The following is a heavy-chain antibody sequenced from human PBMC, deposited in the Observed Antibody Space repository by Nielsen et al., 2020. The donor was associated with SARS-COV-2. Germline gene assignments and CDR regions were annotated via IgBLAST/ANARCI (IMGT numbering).Heavy chain of an antibody. J-gene: IGHJ4*02. D-gene: IGHD2/OR15-2a*01. V-gene: IGHV3-23*01. CDR1: GFTVSSYA. CDR3: AKERLIVPFFDY. CDR2: ISGSGGST. Sequence: GGSLRLSCAASGFTVSSYAMSWVRQAPGKGLEWVSAISGSGGSTYYADSVKGRFTISRDNSKNTLYLQLNSLRAEDTAIYYCAKERLIVPFFDYWGQGTLVTVSS.